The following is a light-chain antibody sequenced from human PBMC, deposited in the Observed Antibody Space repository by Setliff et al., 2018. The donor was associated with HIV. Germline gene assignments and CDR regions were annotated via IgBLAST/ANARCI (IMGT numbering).Light chain of an antibody. CDR2: DVT. J-gene: IGLJ1*01. Sequence: QSALTQPLSVSGSPGQSVTISCTGASSDVGGYNYVSWYQQHPGKAPKVLIYDVTKRPSGVPDRFSGSKSGNTASLTISGLQAEDGADYYCCSFAGTYIFYVFGSGTKVTVL. V-gene: IGLV2-11*01. CDR3: CSFAGTYIFYV. CDR1: SSDVGGYNY.